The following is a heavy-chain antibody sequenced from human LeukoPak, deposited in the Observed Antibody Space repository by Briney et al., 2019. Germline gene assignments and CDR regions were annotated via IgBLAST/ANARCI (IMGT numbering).Heavy chain of an antibody. CDR2: ISGSGGST. CDR3: AKSFPVAGLLPNDC. D-gene: IGHD6-19*01. V-gene: IGHV3-23*01. CDR1: GFPFSSYA. Sequence: GGSLRLSCAASGFPFSSYAMSWVRQAPGKGLEWVSAISGSGGSTYYADSVKGRFTISRDNSKNTLYLQMNSLRAEDTAVYYCAKSFPVAGLLPNDCWGQGTLVTVSS. J-gene: IGHJ4*02.